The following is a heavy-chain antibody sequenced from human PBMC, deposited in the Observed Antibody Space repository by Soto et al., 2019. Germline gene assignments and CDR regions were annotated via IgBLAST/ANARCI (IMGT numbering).Heavy chain of an antibody. CDR1: GYTFTSYA. Sequence: QVQVVQSGAEVKKPGASVKVSCKASGYTFTSYAMHWVRQAPGQRLEWKGWINPGNGNTKNSQKFQGRVTITRDTFASTAYMELSSLRSEDPAVYDCARGASSVTTSYFDLWGRGTLVTVSS. CDR3: ARGASSVTTSYFDL. CDR2: INPGNGNT. D-gene: IGHD4-17*01. J-gene: IGHJ2*01. V-gene: IGHV1-3*01.